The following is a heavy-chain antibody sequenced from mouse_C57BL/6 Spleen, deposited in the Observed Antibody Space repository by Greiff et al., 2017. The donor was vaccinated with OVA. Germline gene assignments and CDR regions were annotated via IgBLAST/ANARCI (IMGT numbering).Heavy chain of an antibody. CDR2: IYPSDSET. CDR3: ARSDYYGSKVDY. V-gene: IGHV1-61*01. D-gene: IGHD1-1*01. J-gene: IGHJ2*01. CDR1: GYTFTSYW. Sequence: QVQLQQPGAELVRPGSSVKLSCKASGYTFTSYWMDWVKQRPGQGLEWIGNIYPSDSETHYNQKFKDKATLTVDKSSSTAYRQLSSLTSEDSAVYYCARSDYYGSKVDYWGQGTTLTVSS.